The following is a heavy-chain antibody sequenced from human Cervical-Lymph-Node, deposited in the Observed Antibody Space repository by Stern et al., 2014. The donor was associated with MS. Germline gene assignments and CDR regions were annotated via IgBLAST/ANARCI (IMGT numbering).Heavy chain of an antibody. J-gene: IGHJ4*02. CDR3: ARGYTTSSGRPDY. CDR2: ISSSGAT. Sequence: VQLVESGPGLVKPSETLSLTCTVSGGSTSSYYWSWIRQPPGKGLEWIGYISSSGATKYTPPHKSRVTISVDTSKNQSPLNLSSVTAADAAVYYCARGYTTSSGRPDYWGQGTLVTVST. V-gene: IGHV4-59*08. D-gene: IGHD6-6*01. CDR1: GGSTSSYY.